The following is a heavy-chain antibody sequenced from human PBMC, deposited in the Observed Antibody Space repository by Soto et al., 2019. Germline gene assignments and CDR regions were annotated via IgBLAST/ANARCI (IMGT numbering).Heavy chain of an antibody. J-gene: IGHJ6*02. CDR3: ARPIVGAINGVYYYYGMDV. CDR1: GGTFSSYA. V-gene: IGHV1-69*01. D-gene: IGHD1-26*01. CDR2: IIPIFGTA. Sequence: QVQLVQSGAEVKKPGSSVKVSCKASGGTFSSYAISWVRQAPGQGLEWMGGIIPIFGTANYEQKFQGRVTITADESTSTAYMELGSLRSEDTAVYYCARPIVGAINGVYYYYGMDVWGQGTTVTVSS.